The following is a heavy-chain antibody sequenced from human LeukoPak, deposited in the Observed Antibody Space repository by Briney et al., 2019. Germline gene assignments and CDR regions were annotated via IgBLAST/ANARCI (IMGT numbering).Heavy chain of an antibody. V-gene: IGHV3-23*01. D-gene: IGHD1-1*01. CDR1: RFTFSSYA. Sequence: GGSLRLSCAASRFTFSSYAMSWVRQAPGKGLEWVSAISGSGGSTYYADSVKGRFTISRDNSKNTLYLQMNSLRAEDTAVYYCVRDPSGSGFAFDSWGQGALVTVSS. CDR2: ISGSGGST. CDR3: VRDPSGSGFAFDS. J-gene: IGHJ4*02.